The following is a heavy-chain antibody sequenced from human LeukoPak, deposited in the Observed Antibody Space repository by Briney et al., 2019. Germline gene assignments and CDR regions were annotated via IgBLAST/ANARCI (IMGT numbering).Heavy chain of an antibody. D-gene: IGHD6-19*01. CDR2: IIPILGIA. V-gene: IGHV1-69*04. Sequence: SVKVSCKASGGTFSSYAISWVRQAPGQGLEWMGRIIPILGIANYAQKFQGRVTITADKSTSTAYMELSSLRSEDTAVYYCARGLTAVAGTYYYGMDVGGQGTTVTVS. CDR3: ARGLTAVAGTYYYGMDV. CDR1: GGTFSSYA. J-gene: IGHJ6*02.